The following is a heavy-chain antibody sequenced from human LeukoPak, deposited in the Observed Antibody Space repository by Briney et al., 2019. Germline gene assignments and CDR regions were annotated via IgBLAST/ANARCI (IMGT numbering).Heavy chain of an antibody. Sequence: ASVKVSCKTSGYTFFSYGITWDRQAPGQGLEWMGWISANNGDTKYAPKFQGRVTMTTESNTRTAYLDVRSLRSDDTAVYYCARDGVHPGTTDFWGQGTLITVAS. CDR1: GYTFFSYG. J-gene: IGHJ4*02. CDR2: ISANNGDT. D-gene: IGHD1-1*01. CDR3: ARDGVHPGTTDF. V-gene: IGHV1-18*01.